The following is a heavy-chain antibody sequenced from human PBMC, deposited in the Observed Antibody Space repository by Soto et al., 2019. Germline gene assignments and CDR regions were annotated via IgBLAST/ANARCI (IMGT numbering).Heavy chain of an antibody. CDR2: INHSGST. V-gene: IGHV4-34*01. CDR1: GGSFSGYY. Sequence: SETLSLTCAVYGGSFSGYYWSWIRQPPGKGLEWIGEINHSGSTNYNPSLKSRVTISVDTSKNQFSLKLSSVTAADTAVYYCAREAGGGRITGSTYSWFDSWGQRTLVTGSS. CDR3: AREAGGGRITGSTYSWFDS. D-gene: IGHD1-20*01. J-gene: IGHJ5*01.